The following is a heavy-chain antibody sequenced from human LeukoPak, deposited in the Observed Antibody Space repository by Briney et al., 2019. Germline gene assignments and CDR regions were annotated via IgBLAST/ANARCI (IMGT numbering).Heavy chain of an antibody. CDR1: GDSISSDY. CDR3: ARARSGSDFLGYFDS. D-gene: IGHD1-26*01. V-gene: IGHV4-59*01. Sequence: SETLSLTCTVSGDSISSDYWTWIRQPPGKGLEWIGCIYYSGTTNYNPSLKSRATMSLDTTKNQFSLKLNSVTAADTAVYYCARARSGSDFLGYFDSWGQGTLVTVSS. J-gene: IGHJ4*02. CDR2: IYYSGTT.